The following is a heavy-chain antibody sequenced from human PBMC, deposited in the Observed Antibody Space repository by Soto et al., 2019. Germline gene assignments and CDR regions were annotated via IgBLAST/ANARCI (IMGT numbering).Heavy chain of an antibody. D-gene: IGHD3-22*01. J-gene: IGHJ4*02. CDR3: ARGDSSGYYLAFDD. CDR2: IYSGGST. Sequence: PGGSLRLPCAASGFTVSSNYMSWVRQAPGKGLEWVSVIYSGGSTYYADSVKGRFTISRDNSKNTLYLQMNSLRAEDTAVYYCARGDSSGYYLAFDDWGQGTLVTVSS. CDR1: GFTVSSNY. V-gene: IGHV3-53*01.